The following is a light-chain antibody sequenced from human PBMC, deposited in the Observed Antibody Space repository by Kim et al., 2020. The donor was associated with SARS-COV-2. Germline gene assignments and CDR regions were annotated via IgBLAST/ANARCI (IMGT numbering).Light chain of an antibody. Sequence: DIQMTQSPSSLSASVGDRVTITGRASQSISNILNWYQQKPGKAPKLLIYRASSLQSGVPSRFSGSGSGTEFTLAISSLQPEDIATYYCQQSYSTPRSFGQGTKLEI. V-gene: IGKV1-39*01. CDR3: QQSYSTPRS. J-gene: IGKJ2*03. CDR2: RAS. CDR1: QSISNI.